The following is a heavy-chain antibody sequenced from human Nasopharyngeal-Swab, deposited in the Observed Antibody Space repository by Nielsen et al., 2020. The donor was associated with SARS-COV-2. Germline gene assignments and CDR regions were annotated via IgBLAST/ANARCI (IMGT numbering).Heavy chain of an antibody. Sequence: WVRQAPGQGFEWLGGIIPIFGTANYAQKFQGRATITADESTSTAYMELSSLRSEDTAVYYCARGKPPHDYSNYGGRPSILYDYYMDVWGKGTTVTVSS. D-gene: IGHD4-11*01. CDR2: IIPIFGTA. J-gene: IGHJ6*03. CDR3: ARGKPPHDYSNYGGRPSILYDYYMDV. V-gene: IGHV1-69*01.